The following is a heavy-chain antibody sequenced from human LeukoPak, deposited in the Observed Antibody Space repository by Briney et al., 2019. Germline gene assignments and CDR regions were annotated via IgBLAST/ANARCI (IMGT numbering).Heavy chain of an antibody. J-gene: IGHJ4*02. CDR1: GFTFSSYS. CDR3: ARGPNSNWSGLDF. CDR2: ISSSSSYI. D-gene: IGHD6-6*01. Sequence: GGSLRLSCAASGFTFSSYSMNWVRQAPGKGLEWVSSISSSSSYIYYADSVKGRFTISRDNAKNSLYLQVNNLRAEDTAVYYCARGPNSNWSGLDFWGQGTLLTVSS. V-gene: IGHV3-21*01.